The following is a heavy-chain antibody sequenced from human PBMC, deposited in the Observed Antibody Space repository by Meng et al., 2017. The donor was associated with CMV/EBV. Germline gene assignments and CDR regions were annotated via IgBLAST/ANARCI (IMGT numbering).Heavy chain of an antibody. CDR3: ARSSGYKAFLDY. D-gene: IGHD5-12*01. CDR2: IYYSGTT. Sequence: SETLSLTCNVSGASISSMIYYWGWIRQSPGKGLEWIGSIYYSGTTYHSPPFKSRVTLSIDTAKNQFSMSLRSVSVADTAVYYCARSSGYKAFLDYWGLGMQVTVSS. V-gene: IGHV4-39*07. CDR1: GASISSMIYY. J-gene: IGHJ4*02.